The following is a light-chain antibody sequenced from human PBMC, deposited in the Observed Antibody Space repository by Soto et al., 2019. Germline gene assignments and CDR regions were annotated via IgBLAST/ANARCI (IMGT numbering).Light chain of an antibody. V-gene: IGLV2-8*01. Sequence: QSVLTQPPSASGSPGQSVTISCTGTKIDIGVYDFVSWYQHHPGKAPRLIIYEVVQRPSGVPDRFSGSKSGNTASLTVSGLQAADEADYFCKSYAGSNTYVFGSGTKFTVL. CDR2: EVV. J-gene: IGLJ1*01. CDR3: KSYAGSNTYV. CDR1: KIDIGVYDF.